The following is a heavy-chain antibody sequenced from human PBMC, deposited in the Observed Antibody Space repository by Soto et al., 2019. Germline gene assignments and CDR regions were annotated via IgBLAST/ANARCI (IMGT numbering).Heavy chain of an antibody. CDR2: INAGNGNT. D-gene: IGHD3-10*01. Sequence: ASVKVSCKASRGTFTSYAMHWVRQAPGQRLEWMGWINAGNGNTKYSQKFQGRVTITRDTSASTAYMELSSLRSEDTAVYYCARAVSRLWFGELNEKWGFDPWGQGTLVTVSS. J-gene: IGHJ5*02. V-gene: IGHV1-3*01. CDR3: ARAVSRLWFGELNEKWGFDP. CDR1: RGTFTSYA.